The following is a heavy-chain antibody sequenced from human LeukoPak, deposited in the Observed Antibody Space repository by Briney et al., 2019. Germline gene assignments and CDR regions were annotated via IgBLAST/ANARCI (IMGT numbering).Heavy chain of an antibody. Sequence: SETLSLTCAVYGGSFSGYYWSWIRQPPGKGLEWIGETNHSGSTNYNPSLKSRVTISVDTSKNQFSLKLSSVTAADTAVYYCAVNRGSGWPNFDYWGQGTLVTVSS. CDR1: GGSFSGYY. V-gene: IGHV4-34*01. D-gene: IGHD6-19*01. CDR2: TNHSGST. CDR3: AVNRGSGWPNFDY. J-gene: IGHJ4*02.